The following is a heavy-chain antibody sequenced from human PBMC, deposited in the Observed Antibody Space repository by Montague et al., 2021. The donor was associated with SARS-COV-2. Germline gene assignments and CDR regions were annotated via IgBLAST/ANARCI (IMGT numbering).Heavy chain of an antibody. Sequence: SETLSLTCTVSGGSISGFYWSWIRQPPGKGLEWIGYIYHSGSTKYNPSLESRVAVSVDRSKNQVSLKLTSVTAADTAVYYCARLLRSCTNGVCRTYYYYALDVWGQGTTVTVSS. D-gene: IGHD2-8*01. CDR3: ARLLRSCTNGVCRTYYYYALDV. J-gene: IGHJ6*02. CDR1: GGSISGFY. CDR2: IYHSGST. V-gene: IGHV4-59*01.